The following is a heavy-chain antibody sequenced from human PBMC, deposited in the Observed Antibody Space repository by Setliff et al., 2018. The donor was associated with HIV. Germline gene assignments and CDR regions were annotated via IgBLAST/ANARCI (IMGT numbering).Heavy chain of an antibody. CDR3: TIYPCLVYF. CDR1: GFTFSSYS. V-gene: IGHV3-21*04. D-gene: IGHD2-8*01. CDR2: VSSSDSYI. Sequence: GGTLRLSCAASGFTFSSYSMNWVRQAPGKGLECVSSVSSSDSYIYYADSVKGRFTMSRDNAKNSLYLQMNSLRPEDTAVYYCTIYPCLVYFWGQGTMVTV. J-gene: IGHJ3*01.